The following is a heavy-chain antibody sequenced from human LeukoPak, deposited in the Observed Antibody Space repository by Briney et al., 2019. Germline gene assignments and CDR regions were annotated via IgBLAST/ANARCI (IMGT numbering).Heavy chain of an antibody. D-gene: IGHD1-26*01. J-gene: IGHJ4*02. CDR1: GGSISSSSYY. Sequence: SETLSLTCTVSGGSISSSSYYWGWIRQPPGKGLEWIGSIYYSGSTYYNPSLKSRVTISVDTSKNQFSLKLSSVTAADTAVYYCARHPDGGPIVGATHFDYWGQGTLVTVSS. CDR3: ARHPDGGPIVGATHFDY. V-gene: IGHV4-39*01. CDR2: IYYSGST.